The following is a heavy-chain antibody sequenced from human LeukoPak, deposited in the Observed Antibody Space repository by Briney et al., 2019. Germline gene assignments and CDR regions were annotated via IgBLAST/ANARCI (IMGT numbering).Heavy chain of an antibody. CDR2: IYSGGST. V-gene: IGHV3-53*01. D-gene: IGHD1-1*01. J-gene: IGHJ6*02. CDR1: GFTVSSNH. Sequence: TGGSLRLSCAASGFTVSSNHMSWVRQAPGKGLEWVSVIYSGGSTYYADSVKGRFTIFRDNSKNTLYLQMNSLRAEDTAVYYCAGDNLEPTSYYYYGMDVWGQGTTVTVSS. CDR3: AGDNLEPTSYYYYGMDV.